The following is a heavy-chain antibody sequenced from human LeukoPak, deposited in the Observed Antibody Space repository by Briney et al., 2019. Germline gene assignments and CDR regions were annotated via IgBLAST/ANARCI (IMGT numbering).Heavy chain of an antibody. V-gene: IGHV4-59*08. CDR2: IYYSGDT. CDR1: DGAITGFS. Sequence: SETLSLTCTVSDGAITGFSWSWIRQPPGKGLEWIGYIYYSGDTNYNPSLQSRVTLSVDTSKNQFSLKLSSVTAADTAVYYCARVAVTTDFDYWGQGTLVTVSS. D-gene: IGHD4-11*01. J-gene: IGHJ4*02. CDR3: ARVAVTTDFDY.